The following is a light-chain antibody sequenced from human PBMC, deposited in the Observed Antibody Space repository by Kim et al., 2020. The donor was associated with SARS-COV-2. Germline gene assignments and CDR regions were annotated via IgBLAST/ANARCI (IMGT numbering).Light chain of an antibody. CDR3: QQSYSTPRT. Sequence: SASVGDRVTITCRASQSISSYLNWYQQKPGNAPKLLIYAASSLQSGVPSRFSGSESGTDFTLTISSLQPEDFATYYCQQSYSTPRTFGQGTKLEI. CDR2: AAS. J-gene: IGKJ2*01. V-gene: IGKV1-39*01. CDR1: QSISSY.